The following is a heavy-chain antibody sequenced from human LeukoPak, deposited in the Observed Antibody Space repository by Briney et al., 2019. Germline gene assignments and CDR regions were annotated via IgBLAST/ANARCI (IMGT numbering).Heavy chain of an antibody. CDR3: ARQLTMIRGYGMDV. V-gene: IGHV5-51*01. CDR2: INPGNSDT. Sequence: GESLQISSKASGYSFTSYWIVWVRQMPGKGLEWMGFINPGNSDTRYSPSFQGQVTISADKSISTAYLQCSSLKASDTAMYYCARQLTMIRGYGMDVWGQGTLVTVSS. CDR1: GYSFTSYW. J-gene: IGHJ4*02. D-gene: IGHD3-10*01.